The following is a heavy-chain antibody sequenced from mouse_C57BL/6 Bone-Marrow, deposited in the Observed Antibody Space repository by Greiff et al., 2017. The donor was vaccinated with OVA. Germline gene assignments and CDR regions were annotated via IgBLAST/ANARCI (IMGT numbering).Heavy chain of an antibody. Sequence: VQLQQSGAELARPGASVKLSCKASGYTFTSSGISWVKQRTGQGLEWIGEIYPRSGNTYYNEKFKGKATLTADKSSSTAYMELRSLTSEDSAVYFCAKRNYYGSRWYFDVWGTGTTVTVSS. CDR2: IYPRSGNT. CDR1: GYTFTSSG. CDR3: AKRNYYGSRWYFDV. V-gene: IGHV1-81*01. D-gene: IGHD1-1*01. J-gene: IGHJ1*03.